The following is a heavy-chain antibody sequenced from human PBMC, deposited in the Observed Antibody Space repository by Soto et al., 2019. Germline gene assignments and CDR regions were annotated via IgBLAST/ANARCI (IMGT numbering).Heavy chain of an antibody. J-gene: IGHJ4*02. V-gene: IGHV3-11*05. CDR3: AREGPMHRGVSDPDF. Sequence: QVHRVESGGGLDTPGVSLRRSCSASGFTFCDYFMRCVRQPPGKGLEWVSYISSNSGYTKYAASGKGRFTISRDNAKTSIYIQLNSLIAENTAVFYCAREGPMHRGVSDPDFWCQGTMVTVSS. CDR2: ISSNSGYT. CDR1: GFTFCDYF. D-gene: IGHD3-10*01.